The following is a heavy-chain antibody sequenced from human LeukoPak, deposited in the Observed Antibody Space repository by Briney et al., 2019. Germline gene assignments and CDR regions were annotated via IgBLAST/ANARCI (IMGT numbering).Heavy chain of an antibody. CDR2: INYSGTT. J-gene: IGHJ4*02. CDR1: GGSISSYY. V-gene: IGHV4-59*01. Sequence: SETLSLTCTVSGGSISSYYWSWIRQPPGKGLEWIGYINYSGTTNYNPSLKSRVAISVDTSKNQFSLRLSSVTAADTAVYYCARSRDDYTLDYWGQGTLVTVSS. CDR3: ARSRDDYTLDY. D-gene: IGHD5-24*01.